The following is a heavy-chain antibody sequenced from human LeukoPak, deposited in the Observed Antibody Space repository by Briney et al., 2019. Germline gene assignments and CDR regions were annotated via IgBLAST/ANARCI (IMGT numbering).Heavy chain of an antibody. CDR2: IRYDGSNK. CDR3: AKDRSGSYSQGLDY. D-gene: IGHD1-26*01. CDR1: GFTFSSYG. Sequence: PGVSLRLSCAASGFTFSSYGMRWVRQAPGKGLEWVAFIRYDGSNKYYPDSVKGRFTISRDNSKNTLYLQMNSLRAEDTAVYYCAKDRSGSYSQGLDYWGQGTLVTVSS. J-gene: IGHJ4*02. V-gene: IGHV3-30*02.